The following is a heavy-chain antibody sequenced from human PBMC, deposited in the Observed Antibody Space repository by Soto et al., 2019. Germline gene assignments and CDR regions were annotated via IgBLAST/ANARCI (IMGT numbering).Heavy chain of an antibody. CDR1: GFSLTSPGMC. J-gene: IGHJ6*02. CDR2: IERDDDDK. CDR3: ARSIRGPRRFNGMDV. Sequence: SCPTLVNPTETLTLTCTFSGFSLTSPGMCVSWIRQSPGKALEWLALIERDDDDKYYSTSLKTRLTISKDTRKNQVVLTMANMEPADTATYYCARSIRGPRRFNGMDVWGQGTTVTVSS. V-gene: IGHV2-70*13. D-gene: IGHD1-20*01.